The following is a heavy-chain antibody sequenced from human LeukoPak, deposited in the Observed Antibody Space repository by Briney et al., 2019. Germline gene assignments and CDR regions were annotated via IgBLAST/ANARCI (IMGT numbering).Heavy chain of an antibody. CDR2: INHSGST. CDR3: ARGVAAAGLPYYYYYMDV. V-gene: IGHV4-34*01. Sequence: PSETLSLTCAVYGGSFSGYYWSWIRQPPRKGLEWIGEINHSGSTNYNPSLKSRVTISVDTSKNQFSLKLSSVTAADTAVYYCARGVAAAGLPYYYYYMDVWGKGTTVTVSS. CDR1: GGSFSGYY. D-gene: IGHD6-13*01. J-gene: IGHJ6*03.